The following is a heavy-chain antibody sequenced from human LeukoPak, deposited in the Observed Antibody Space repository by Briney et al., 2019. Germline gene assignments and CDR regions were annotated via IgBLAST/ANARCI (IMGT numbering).Heavy chain of an antibody. D-gene: IGHD2/OR15-2a*01. J-gene: IGHJ6*02. CDR1: GFTFSRYW. CDR2: ISTDGSST. V-gene: IGHV3-74*01. CDR3: ASYLTSIPSGMDV. Sequence: GGSLRLSCAASGFTFSRYWMHWLRQAPGKGLVWVSRISTDGSSTSYADSVKGRFTISRDNGKNTLYLQMNSLRAEDTAVYYCASYLTSIPSGMDVWGQGTTVTVS.